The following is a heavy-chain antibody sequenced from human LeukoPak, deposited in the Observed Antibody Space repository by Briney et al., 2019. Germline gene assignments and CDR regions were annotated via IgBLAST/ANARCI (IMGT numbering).Heavy chain of an antibody. Sequence: GGSLRLSCAASGCIVSVEYMAWVPQAPGKGLEWVSIIYSDDATYYGDSVKGRFTISRDSFKNTVYLQMNSLSAEDTAVYYCARDRFNGMDVWGRGTTGTVSS. CDR1: GCIVSVEY. V-gene: IGHV3-66*01. D-gene: IGHD3-3*01. CDR3: ARDRFNGMDV. CDR2: IYSDDAT. J-gene: IGHJ6*02.